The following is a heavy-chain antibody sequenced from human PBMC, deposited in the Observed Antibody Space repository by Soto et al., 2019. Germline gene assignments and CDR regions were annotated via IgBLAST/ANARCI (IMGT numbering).Heavy chain of an antibody. V-gene: IGHV3-7*01. CDR2: KKKDGSEK. CDR3: ASNYHGQFIAARRDDYYYYMDV. J-gene: IGHJ6*03. CDR1: GFTFSSYW. D-gene: IGHD6-6*01. Sequence: GGSLRLSCAASGFTFSSYWMSWVRQAPGKGLEWVATKKKDGSEKYYVDSVKGRFTNSRDNAKNSLYLQMNSLRAEDTAVYYCASNYHGQFIAARRDDYYYYMDVWGKGTTVTVSS.